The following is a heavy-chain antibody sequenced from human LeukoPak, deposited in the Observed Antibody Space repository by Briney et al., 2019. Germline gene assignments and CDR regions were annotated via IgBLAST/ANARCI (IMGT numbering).Heavy chain of an antibody. CDR3: ARDGAAAGIGGYAFDI. V-gene: IGHV3-30-3*01. D-gene: IGHD6-13*01. CDR2: ISYDGSNK. CDR1: GFTFSSYA. J-gene: IGHJ3*02. Sequence: PGGSLRLSCAASGFTFSSYAMHWVRQAPGKGLEWVAVISYDGSNKYYADSVKGRFTISRDNSKNTLYLQMNSLRAEDTAVYYCARDGAAAGIGGYAFDIWGQGTMVTVSS.